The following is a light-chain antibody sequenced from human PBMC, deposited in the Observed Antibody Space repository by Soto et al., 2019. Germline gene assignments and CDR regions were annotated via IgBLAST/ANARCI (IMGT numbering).Light chain of an antibody. CDR1: QRVYSN. J-gene: IGKJ5*01. CDR2: GAS. V-gene: IGKV3-15*01. Sequence: EILMTQSPYTLSVSTGESATLSCRASQRVYSNLAWYQQRPGQAPRLLIYGASTRATGVPARFSGRGSGTEFTLTISSLQSEDFAVYYCQQYTNWPPNTFGQGTRLE. CDR3: QQYTNWPPNT.